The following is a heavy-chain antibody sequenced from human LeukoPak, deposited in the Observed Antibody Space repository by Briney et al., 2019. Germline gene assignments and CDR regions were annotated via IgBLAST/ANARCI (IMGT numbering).Heavy chain of an antibody. D-gene: IGHD3-22*01. J-gene: IGHJ4*02. CDR3: TTDDSSGYDY. CDR2: INSSGGTI. Sequence: KPGGSLRLSCAASGFTFSDYYMNWIRQAPGKGLEWVSYINSSGGTIYYADSVKGRFTISRDNSKNTLYLQMNSLKTEDTAVYYCTTDDSSGYDYWGQGTLVTVSS. V-gene: IGHV3-11*01. CDR1: GFTFSDYY.